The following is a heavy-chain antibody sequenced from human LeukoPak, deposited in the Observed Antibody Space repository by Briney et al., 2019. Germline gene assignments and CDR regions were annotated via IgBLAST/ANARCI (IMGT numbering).Heavy chain of an antibody. CDR2: MNPNSGNT. CDR3: ARGRRSSGWYIDY. V-gene: IGHV1-8*01. CDR1: GYTFTSYD. J-gene: IGHJ4*02. Sequence: SVKVSCKASGYTFTSYDINWVRLATRQGLEWMGWMNPNSGNTGYAHKFQGRVTMTRNTSISTAYMELSSLRSEDTAVYYCARGRRSSGWYIDYWGKGTLVTVSS. D-gene: IGHD6-19*01.